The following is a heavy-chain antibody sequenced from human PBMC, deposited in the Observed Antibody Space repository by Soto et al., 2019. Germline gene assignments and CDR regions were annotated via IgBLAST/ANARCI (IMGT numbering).Heavy chain of an antibody. J-gene: IGHJ4*02. Sequence: QVQLVESGGGLVKPGGSLRLSCVASGFTFSDHYMTWIRQAPGKGLEWLSYISTSSSYTYYADSVKGRFTISRDNAKTSLYMQMNSLSAEDTGVYYCARLRLTGYFGYWGQGTLVTVSS. CDR1: GFTFSDHY. V-gene: IGHV3-11*05. CDR3: ARLRLTGYFGY. CDR2: ISTSSSYT.